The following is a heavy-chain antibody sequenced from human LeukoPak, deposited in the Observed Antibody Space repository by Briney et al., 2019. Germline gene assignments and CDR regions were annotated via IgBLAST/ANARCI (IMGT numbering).Heavy chain of an antibody. J-gene: IGHJ4*02. V-gene: IGHV1-18*01. CDR2: ISAYNGNT. D-gene: IGHD2-8*01. CDR3: ARGSCTNGVCYFFDY. Sequence: ASVKVSCKASGYTFTSYGISWVQQAPGQGLEWMGWISAYNGNTNYAQKLQGRVTMTTDTSTSTAYMELRSLRSDDTAVYYCARGSCTNGVCYFFDYWGQGTLVTVSS. CDR1: GYTFTSYG.